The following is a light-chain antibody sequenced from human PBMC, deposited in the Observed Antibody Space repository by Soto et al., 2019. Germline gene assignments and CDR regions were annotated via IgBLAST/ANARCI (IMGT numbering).Light chain of an antibody. V-gene: IGLV2-14*01. CDR2: DVT. Sequence: QSALTQPASVSGSPGQSMTISCTGTSSDVGGYNYISWFQQYPGQAPKLMIYDVTKRPSGVSSRFSGSKSGNTASLTISGLQAEDEADYYCSSYTSATTYVFGTGTKLTVL. J-gene: IGLJ1*01. CDR1: SSDVGGYNY. CDR3: SSYTSATTYV.